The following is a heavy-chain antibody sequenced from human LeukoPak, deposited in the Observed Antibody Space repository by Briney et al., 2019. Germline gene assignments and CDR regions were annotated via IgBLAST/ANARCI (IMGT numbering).Heavy chain of an antibody. J-gene: IGHJ3*02. D-gene: IGHD2-21*01. CDR2: IYHSGST. CDR1: GYSISSGYY. CDR3: ARHIYLDAFDI. V-gene: IGHV4-38-2*02. Sequence: SETLSLTCTVSGYSISSGYYWGWIRQPPGKGLEWIGSIYHSGSTNYNPSLKSRVTISVDTSKNQFSLKLSSVTAADTAVYYCARHIYLDAFDIWGQGTMVTVSS.